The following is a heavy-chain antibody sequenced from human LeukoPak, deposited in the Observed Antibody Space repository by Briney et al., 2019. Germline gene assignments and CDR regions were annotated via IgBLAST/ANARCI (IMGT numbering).Heavy chain of an antibody. V-gene: IGHV4-39*01. D-gene: IGHD6-13*01. J-gene: IGHJ6*03. Sequence: PSETLSLTCAVSGGSISSSSYYWGWIRQPPGKGLEWIGSIYYSGSTYYNPSLKSRVTISVDTSKNQFSLKLSSVTAADTAVYYCARLVQQLFYYYYVDVWGKGTTVTVSS. CDR1: GGSISSSSYY. CDR3: ARLVQQLFYYYYVDV. CDR2: IYYSGST.